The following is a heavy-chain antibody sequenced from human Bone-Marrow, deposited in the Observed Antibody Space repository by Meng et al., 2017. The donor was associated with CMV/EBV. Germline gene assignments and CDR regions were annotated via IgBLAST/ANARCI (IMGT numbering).Heavy chain of an antibody. CDR3: AKVDIFTVGDV. CDR2: IYSGGST. D-gene: IGHD2-2*03. Sequence: GGSLRLSCAASGFTVSSNYMSWVRQAPGKGLEWVSVIYSGGSTNYADYVKGRFTISRDNSKNTLYLQMNSLRAEDTAVYYCAKVDIFTVGDVWGQGTKVTVSS. V-gene: IGHV3-66*02. J-gene: IGHJ6*02. CDR1: GFTVSSNY.